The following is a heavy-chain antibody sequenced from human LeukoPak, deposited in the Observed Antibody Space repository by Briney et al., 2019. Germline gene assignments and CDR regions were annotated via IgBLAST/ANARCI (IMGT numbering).Heavy chain of an antibody. CDR2: IYSSGNT. CDR3: ARLRMVRGVRALEYYFDY. Sequence: SETLSLTCSVSGDSISSGRNYWGWIRQSPGKGLEWIASIYSSGNTHSNPSLKSRVSISVDTSKNQFSLKLSSVTAADTAVYYCARLRMVRGVRALEYYFDYWGQGTLVTVSS. V-gene: IGHV4-39*01. J-gene: IGHJ4*02. CDR1: GDSISSGRNY. D-gene: IGHD3-10*01.